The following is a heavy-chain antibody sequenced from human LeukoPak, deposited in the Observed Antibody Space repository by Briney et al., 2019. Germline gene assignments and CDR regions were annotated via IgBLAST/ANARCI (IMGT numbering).Heavy chain of an antibody. CDR1: GFTFSSYG. J-gene: IGHJ4*02. V-gene: IGHV3-30*02. CDR3: AKVGSGWYYFDY. Sequence: PGGSLRLSCAASGFTFSSYGMHWVRQAPGKGLEWVAFIRYDGSNKYYADSVKGRFTISRDNSKNTLYLQMYSLRAEDTAVYYCAKVGSGWYYFDYWGQGTLATVSS. D-gene: IGHD6-19*01. CDR2: IRYDGSNK.